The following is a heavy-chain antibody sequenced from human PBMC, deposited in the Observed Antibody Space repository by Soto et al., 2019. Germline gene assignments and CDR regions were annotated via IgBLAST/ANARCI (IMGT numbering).Heavy chain of an antibody. J-gene: IGHJ2*01. V-gene: IGHV3-7*01. CDR2: IKQDGSEK. CDR3: ARRATTSAGYFDL. Sequence: GGSLRLSCAASGFTFTNYWLSWVRQAPGKGLEWVANIKQDGSEKNYKDSVKGRLTISRDNARNSLSLQMNSLRAEDTAVYYCARRATTSAGYFDLWGRGTLVTVSS. D-gene: IGHD1-26*01. CDR1: GFTFTNYW.